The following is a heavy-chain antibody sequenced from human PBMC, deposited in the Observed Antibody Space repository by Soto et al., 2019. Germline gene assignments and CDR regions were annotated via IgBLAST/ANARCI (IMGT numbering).Heavy chain of an antibody. Sequence: QVVLLQSGAEVKEPGSSVSVACQVSGSTFNNFAFSWVRQAPGHGPEWMGGIVVDSNTAEYSQRFQDRVTITADTSTDTLYMEVGSMSFSETAFYYCARAIKRCEVNYYFDLWGKGTPVSVST. J-gene: IGHJ4*02. CDR3: ARAIKRCEVNYYFDL. CDR2: IVVDSNTA. CDR1: GSTFNNFA. D-gene: IGHD5-12*01. V-gene: IGHV1-69*06.